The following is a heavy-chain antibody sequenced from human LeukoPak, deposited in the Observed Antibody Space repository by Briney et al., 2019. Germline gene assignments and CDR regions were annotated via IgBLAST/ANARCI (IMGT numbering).Heavy chain of an antibody. Sequence: PSETLSLTCTVSGGSISSGDYYWSWIRQPPGKGLEWIGYIYYSGSTYYNPSLKSRVTISVDTSKNQFSLKLSSVTAADTAVYYCARARKPITIFGSGLFRWFDPWGQGTLVTVSS. CDR3: ARARKPITIFGSGLFRWFDP. CDR1: GGSISSGDYY. J-gene: IGHJ5*02. D-gene: IGHD3-3*01. CDR2: IYYSGST. V-gene: IGHV4-30-4*08.